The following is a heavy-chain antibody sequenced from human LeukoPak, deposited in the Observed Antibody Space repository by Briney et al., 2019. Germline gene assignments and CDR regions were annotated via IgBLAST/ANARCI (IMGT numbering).Heavy chain of an antibody. CDR3: ARDGSGSPFIG. CDR1: GGSIRTNY. D-gene: IGHD3-10*01. V-gene: IGHV4-4*07. CDR2: IYTSGST. J-gene: IGHJ4*02. Sequence: SETLFLACLVSGGSIRTNYWSWTRQPAGKGLEWIGRIYTSGSTNYNPSLKSRVTMSVDTSKNQFSLKLSSVTAADTAVYYCARDGSGSPFIGWGQGTLVTVSS.